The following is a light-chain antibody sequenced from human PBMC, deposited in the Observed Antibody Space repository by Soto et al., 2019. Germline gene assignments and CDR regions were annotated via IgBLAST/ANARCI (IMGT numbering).Light chain of an antibody. Sequence: EIVLTQSPATLSLSPGERATLSCRASQSVSSYLAWYQQKPGQAPRLLIYDASNRTTGIPARFSGSGSGTDFTFTIISLEPEDFAVYYCQQRSNWPRTFGQGTNLEIK. V-gene: IGKV3-11*01. CDR1: QSVSSY. CDR2: DAS. J-gene: IGKJ2*01. CDR3: QQRSNWPRT.